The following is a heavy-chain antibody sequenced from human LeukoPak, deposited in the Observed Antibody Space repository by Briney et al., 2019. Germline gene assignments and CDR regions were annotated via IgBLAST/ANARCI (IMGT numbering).Heavy chain of an antibody. V-gene: IGHV3-48*03. Sequence: PGGSLRLSCAASGFTFSSYEMNWVRQAPGKGLEWVSYISSSGSTIYYADSVKGRFTISRDNAKNSLYLQMNSLRAEDTAVYYCARYMVRGVPFDYWGQGTLVTVSS. J-gene: IGHJ4*02. CDR1: GFTFSSYE. CDR2: ISSSGSTI. D-gene: IGHD3-10*01. CDR3: ARYMVRGVPFDY.